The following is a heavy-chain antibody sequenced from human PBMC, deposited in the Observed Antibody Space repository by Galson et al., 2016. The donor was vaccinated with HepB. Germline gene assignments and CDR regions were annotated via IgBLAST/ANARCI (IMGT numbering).Heavy chain of an antibody. D-gene: IGHD4-17*01. J-gene: IGHJ6*02. CDR3: ARHFYYGARVYGMDV. V-gene: IGHV5-51*01. CDR1: GYRFTTSW. CDR2: IYPVDSDV. Sequence: VKKPGESLKISCQCSGYRFTTSWIAWVRQMPGKGLEWIGVIYPVDSDVRYTSSFRGQVTISADKSISTAYLQWNSLQASDTAIYYCARHFYYGARVYGMDVWGQGTTVTVSS.